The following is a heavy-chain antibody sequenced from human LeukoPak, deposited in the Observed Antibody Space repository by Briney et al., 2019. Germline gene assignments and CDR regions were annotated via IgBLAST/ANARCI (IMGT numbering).Heavy chain of an antibody. J-gene: IGHJ4*02. CDR2: IRSKAYGGTT. Sequence: PGRSLRLSCTASGFTFGDCAMSWVRQAPGKGLEWVGFIRSKAYGGTTEYAASVKGRFTFSRDDSKSIAYLQMNSLKTEDTAVYYCTRYCSSTSCQFDYWGQGTLVTVSS. V-gene: IGHV3-49*04. CDR3: TRYCSSTSCQFDY. CDR1: GFTFGDCA. D-gene: IGHD2-2*01.